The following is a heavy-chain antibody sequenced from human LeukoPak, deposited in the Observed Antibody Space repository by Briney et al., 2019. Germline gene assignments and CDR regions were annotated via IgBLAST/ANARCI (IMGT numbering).Heavy chain of an antibody. CDR1: GGSISSYY. D-gene: IGHD6-13*01. Sequence: PSETLSLTCTVSGGSISSYYWSWIRQPAGKGLEWIGRIYTSGSTNYNPSLKSRVTISVDTSKNQFSLNLTSVTAADTAVYYCARGYSRSWYQAVVYIWLDPWGQGTLVTVSS. CDR2: IYTSGST. V-gene: IGHV4-4*07. J-gene: IGHJ5*02. CDR3: ARGYSRSWYQAVVYIWLDP.